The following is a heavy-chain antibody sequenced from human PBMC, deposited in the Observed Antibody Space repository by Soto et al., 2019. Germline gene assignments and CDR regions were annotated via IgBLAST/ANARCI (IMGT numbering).Heavy chain of an antibody. D-gene: IGHD1-1*01. V-gene: IGHV4-59*08. CDR3: ARRVREDAFDI. CDR1: GGSVSSYY. CDR2: IYYSGST. J-gene: IGHJ3*02. Sequence: QVQLQESGPGLVKPSETLSLTCSVSGGSVSSYYWSWIRQPPRKGLEWIGYIYYSGSTNYNTSLNSRVTISADTSTNQVSLKLSSLSAADTAVYYCARRVREDAFDIWGQGTMVTVSS.